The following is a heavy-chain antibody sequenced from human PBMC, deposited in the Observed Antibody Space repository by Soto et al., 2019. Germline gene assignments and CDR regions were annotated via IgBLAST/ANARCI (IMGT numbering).Heavy chain of an antibody. V-gene: IGHV4-30-2*01. CDR1: GGSISSGGYS. J-gene: IGHJ4*02. CDR3: AAGGGLPRYY. D-gene: IGHD5-12*01. Sequence: QLQLQESGSGLVKPSQTLSLTCAVSGGSISSGGYSWSWIRQPPGKGLGWIGYICHSGSSYYNPPLKSRVTISVDRSKNQFSLKLSSVTAADTAVYYCAAGGGLPRYYWGQGTLVTVSS. CDR2: ICHSGSS.